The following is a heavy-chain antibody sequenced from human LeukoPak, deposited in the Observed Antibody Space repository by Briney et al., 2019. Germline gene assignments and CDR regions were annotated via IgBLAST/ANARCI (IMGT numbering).Heavy chain of an antibody. J-gene: IGHJ4*02. Sequence: EASVKVSCKASGGTFSSYAISWVRQAPGQGLEWMGGIIPIFGTANYAQKFQGRVTITADEFTSTAYMELSSLRSEDTAVYYCAIMVRGVIPIDYWGQGTLVTVSS. V-gene: IGHV1-69*13. CDR2: IIPIFGTA. CDR3: AIMVRGVIPIDY. D-gene: IGHD3-10*01. CDR1: GGTFSSYA.